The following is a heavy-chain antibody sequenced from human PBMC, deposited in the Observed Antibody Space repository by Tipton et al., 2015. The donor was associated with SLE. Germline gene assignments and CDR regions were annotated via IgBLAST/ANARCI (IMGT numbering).Heavy chain of an antibody. D-gene: IGHD7-27*01. Sequence: TLSLTCAVYGASFSGYYWSWIRQPPGKGLEWIGEINHSGSTNYNPSLKSRVTISVDTSKNQFSLKLSSVTAADTAVYYCARELGIENWFDPWGQGTLVTVSS. J-gene: IGHJ5*02. CDR3: ARELGIENWFDP. CDR2: INHSGST. V-gene: IGHV4-34*01. CDR1: GASFSGYY.